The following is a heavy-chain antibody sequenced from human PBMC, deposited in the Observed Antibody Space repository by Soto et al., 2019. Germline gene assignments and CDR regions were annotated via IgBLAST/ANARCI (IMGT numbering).Heavy chain of an antibody. CDR2: IWSDGSTN. Sequence: PGGSVRLYCAAPGFTFNNYGLHGVRQARGKGLEWVAVIWSDGSTNDDADSVKGRFTISRDNSKNTLYLQMNSLRAEDTALYYCARNLRRGSYRPPDYWGQGTLVTVSS. D-gene: IGHD1-26*01. CDR3: ARNLRRGSYRPPDY. V-gene: IGHV3-33*01. CDR1: GFTFNNYG. J-gene: IGHJ4*02.